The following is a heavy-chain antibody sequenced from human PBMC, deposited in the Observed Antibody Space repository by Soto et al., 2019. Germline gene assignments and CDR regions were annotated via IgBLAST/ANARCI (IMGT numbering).Heavy chain of an antibody. Sequence: QVQLVQSGAEVKKPGSSVKVSCKASGGTFSSYAISWVRQAPGQGLEWMGGIIPIFGTATYAQKFQGRVTITADESTSTAYMELSSLRSEDTAVYYCASGARGVVVVAATPLGDYYGMDVWGQGTTVTVSS. CDR3: ASGARGVVVVAATPLGDYYGMDV. J-gene: IGHJ6*02. CDR1: GGTFSSYA. CDR2: IIPIFGTA. V-gene: IGHV1-69*12. D-gene: IGHD2-15*01.